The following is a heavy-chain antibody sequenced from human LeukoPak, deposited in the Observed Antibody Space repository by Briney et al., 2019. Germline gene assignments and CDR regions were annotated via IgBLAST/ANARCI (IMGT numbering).Heavy chain of an antibody. Sequence: GESLKISCKTSGYMFTSYWIGWVRQMPEKGLEWMGIIYPDDSDTRYSPSFQGQVTISADKSINTAYLQWSSLKASDTAMYYCARQSVYYYALKTYYDAFDIWGPGTMVTVSS. CDR1: GYMFTSYW. J-gene: IGHJ3*02. D-gene: IGHD3-10*01. V-gene: IGHV5-51*01. CDR3: ARQSVYYYALKTYYDAFDI. CDR2: IYPDDSDT.